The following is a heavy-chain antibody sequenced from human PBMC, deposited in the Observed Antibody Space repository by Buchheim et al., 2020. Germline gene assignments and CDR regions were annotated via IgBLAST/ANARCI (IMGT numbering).Heavy chain of an antibody. CDR2: INHSGST. CDR3: ANRRIAAAGVGRAGRYNWFDP. D-gene: IGHD6-13*01. CDR1: GGSFSGYY. V-gene: IGHV4-34*01. J-gene: IGHJ5*02. Sequence: QVQLQQWGAGLLKPSETLSLTCAVYGGSFSGYYWSWIRQPPGKGLEWIGEINHSGSTNYNPSLKSRVTISVDTSKNQFSLKLSSVTAADTAVYYCANRRIAAAGVGRAGRYNWFDPWGQGTL.